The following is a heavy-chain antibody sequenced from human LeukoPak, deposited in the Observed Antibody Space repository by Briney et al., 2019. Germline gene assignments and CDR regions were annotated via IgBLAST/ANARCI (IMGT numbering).Heavy chain of an antibody. CDR3: ARVYYYGSGSYYNSY. CDR1: GFTFSRYG. Sequence: GGSLRLSCAASGFTFSRYGMHWVRQAPGKGLDWVAYIRDDGSNKYYADSVKGRFTISRDNAKNTLYLQMNSLRAEDTAVYYCARVYYYGSGSYYNSYWGQGTLVTVSS. V-gene: IGHV3-30*02. J-gene: IGHJ4*02. D-gene: IGHD3-10*01. CDR2: IRDDGSNK.